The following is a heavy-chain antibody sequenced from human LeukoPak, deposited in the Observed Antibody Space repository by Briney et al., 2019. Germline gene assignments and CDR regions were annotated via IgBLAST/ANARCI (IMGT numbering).Heavy chain of an antibody. Sequence: ASVKVSCKASGYIFTTYGISWVRQAPGQGLQWMGWVSGYNDNTKYAQKLQGRVTMTTDTSTSTAYMELRSLRSDDTAAYYRARDAIQGRLTSDNWGQGTLVTVSS. J-gene: IGHJ4*02. D-gene: IGHD3-3*01. CDR2: VSGYNDNT. CDR1: GYIFTTYG. V-gene: IGHV1-18*01. CDR3: ARDAIQGRLTSDN.